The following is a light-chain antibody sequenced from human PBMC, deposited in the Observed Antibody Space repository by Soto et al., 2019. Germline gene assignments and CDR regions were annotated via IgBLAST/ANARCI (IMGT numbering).Light chain of an antibody. CDR3: QQYGTSPIT. CDR1: QKFSSSY. CDR2: GAS. V-gene: IGKV3-20*01. J-gene: IGKJ5*01. Sequence: EMLLTQSPGTLSLSPGERGCRSCMSSQKFSSSYLAWYFQKPGQAPRLLIYGASSRATGIPDRFSGSGSGTDFTLTISRLEPEDFAVYFCQQYGTSPITFGQGTRLEIK.